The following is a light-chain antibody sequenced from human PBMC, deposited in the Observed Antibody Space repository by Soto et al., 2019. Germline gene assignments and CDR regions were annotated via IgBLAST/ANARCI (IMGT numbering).Light chain of an antibody. CDR1: QRVSSGY. CDR3: QQYHTSPVT. Sequence: EIVLTQSPGTLSLSPGERATLSCRASQRVSSGYLAWYQQKPGQTPRLLIYGASGRATGIPDRFSGSGSGTDFTLTIIRLEPEDFAVYYCQQYHTSPVTFGQGTKVDIK. CDR2: GAS. V-gene: IGKV3-20*01. J-gene: IGKJ1*01.